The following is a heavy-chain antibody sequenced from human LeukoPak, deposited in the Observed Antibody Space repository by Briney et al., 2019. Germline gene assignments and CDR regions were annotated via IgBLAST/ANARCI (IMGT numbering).Heavy chain of an antibody. J-gene: IGHJ3*02. CDR3: ARGAGYCSGGSCYDDAFDI. CDR2: IYHSGST. Sequence: SETLSLTCAVSGGSISSSNWWSWVRQPPGKGLEWIGEIYHSGSTNYNPSLKSRVTISVDKSKNQFSLKLSSVTAADTAVYYCARGAGYCSGGSCYDDAFDIWGQGTMVTVSS. V-gene: IGHV4-4*02. D-gene: IGHD2-15*01. CDR1: GGSISSSNW.